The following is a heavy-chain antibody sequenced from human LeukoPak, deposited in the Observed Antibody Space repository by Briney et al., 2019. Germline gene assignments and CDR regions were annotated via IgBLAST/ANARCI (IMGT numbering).Heavy chain of an antibody. CDR3: ARAPRIIVVVPAANAPGAFAI. CDR1: GGSISSGDYY. Sequence: PSQTLSLTCTVAGGSISSGDYYWSWIRQPPGKGLEWIGYIYYSGSTYYNPSLKSRVTISVDTSKNQFSLKLSSVTAADTAEYYCARAPRIIVVVPAANAPGAFAIWGQGTMVTVSS. CDR2: IYYSGST. J-gene: IGHJ3*02. D-gene: IGHD2-2*01. V-gene: IGHV4-30-4*08.